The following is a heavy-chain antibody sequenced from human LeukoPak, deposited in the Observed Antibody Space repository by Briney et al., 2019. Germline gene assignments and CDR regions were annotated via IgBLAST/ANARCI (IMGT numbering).Heavy chain of an antibody. CDR2: VYSGGST. V-gene: IGHV3-53*01. CDR3: ARSAQWELPDY. CDR1: GFTVSSNY. J-gene: IGHJ4*02. Sequence: GGSLRLSCAASGFTVSSNYMSWVRQAPGKGLEWVSVVYSGGSTYYADSVKGRFTISRDNSKNTLYLQMNSLRAEDTAVYYCARSAQWELPDYWGQGTLVTVSS. D-gene: IGHD1-26*01.